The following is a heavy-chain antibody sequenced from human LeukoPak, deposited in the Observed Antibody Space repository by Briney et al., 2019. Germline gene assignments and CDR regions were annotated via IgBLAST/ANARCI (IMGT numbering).Heavy chain of an antibody. Sequence: SETLSLTCAVSGYSISSGYYWGWIRQPPGKGLEWIGSIYHSGSTYYNPPLKSRVTISVDTSKNQFSLKLSSVTAADTAVYYGARSGDTATYYFDYWGQGTLVTVSS. CDR1: GYSISSGYY. CDR3: ARSGDTATYYFDY. CDR2: IYHSGST. V-gene: IGHV4-38-2*01. D-gene: IGHD5-18*01. J-gene: IGHJ4*02.